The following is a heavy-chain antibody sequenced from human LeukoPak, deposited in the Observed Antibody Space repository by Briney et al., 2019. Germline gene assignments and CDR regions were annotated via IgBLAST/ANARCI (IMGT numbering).Heavy chain of an antibody. CDR2: ISSSGSTI. D-gene: IGHD3-22*01. V-gene: IGHV3-11*01. CDR3: ARDEDYCDSSGYRY. CDR1: GFTFSDYY. Sequence: GGSLRLSCAASGFTFSDYYTSWIRQAPGKGLEWVSYISSSGSTIYYADSVKSRFTISRDNAKNSLYLQMNSLRAEDTAVYYCARDEDYCDSSGYRYWGQGTLVTVSS. J-gene: IGHJ4*02.